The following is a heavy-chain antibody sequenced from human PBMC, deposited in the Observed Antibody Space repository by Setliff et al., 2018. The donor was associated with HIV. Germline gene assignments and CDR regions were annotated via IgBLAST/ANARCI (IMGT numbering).Heavy chain of an antibody. CDR2: IYYNGIT. J-gene: IGHJ3*02. CDR1: GGSISSGGYY. CDR3: AREIVRVALDI. V-gene: IGHV4-31*03. D-gene: IGHD3-16*02. Sequence: SETLSLTCTVSGGSISSGGYYWSWIRQHPGKGLEWIGYIYYNGITHYNPSLKSRLSISIDTSKNQFYLQLNSVTAADTSVLYCAREIVRVALDIWGPGTAVTVSS.